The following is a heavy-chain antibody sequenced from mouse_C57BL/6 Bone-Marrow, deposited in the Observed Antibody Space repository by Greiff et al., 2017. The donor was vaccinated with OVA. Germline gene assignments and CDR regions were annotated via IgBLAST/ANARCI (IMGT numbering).Heavy chain of an antibody. CDR3: ARGTSLTTVVAIYYAMDY. CDR2: IDPSDSET. CDR1: GYTFTSYW. V-gene: IGHV1-52*01. Sequence: QVQLQQPGAELVRPGSSVKLSCKASGYTFTSYWMHWVKQRPIQGLEWIGNIDPSDSETHYNQKFKDKATLTGDKSSSTAYMQLSSLTSEDSAVYYCARGTSLTTVVAIYYAMDYWGQGTSVTVSS. J-gene: IGHJ4*01. D-gene: IGHD1-1*01.